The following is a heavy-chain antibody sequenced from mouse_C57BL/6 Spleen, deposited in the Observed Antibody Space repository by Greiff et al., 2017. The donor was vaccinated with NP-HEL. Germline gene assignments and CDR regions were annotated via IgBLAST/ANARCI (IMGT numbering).Heavy chain of an antibody. CDR2: IDPETGGT. CDR1: GYTFTDYE. D-gene: IGHD2-4*01. CDR3: TRAIYYDPSRVDWYFDV. Sequence: QVQLQQSGAELVRPGASVTLSCKASGYTFTDYEMHWVKQTPVHGLEWIGAIDPETGGTAYNQKFKGKAILTADKASSTAYMELRSLTSEASAVYYCTRAIYYDPSRVDWYFDVWGTGTTVTVSS. J-gene: IGHJ1*03. V-gene: IGHV1-15*01.